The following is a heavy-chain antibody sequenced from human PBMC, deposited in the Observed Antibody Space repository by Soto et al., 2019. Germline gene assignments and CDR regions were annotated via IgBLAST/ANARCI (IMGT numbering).Heavy chain of an antibody. CDR2: IYYDGSNK. CDR3: ARDSKDDGSGYYGGFDY. D-gene: IGHD3-22*01. CDR1: EFIFSNYG. V-gene: IGHV3-33*01. J-gene: IGHJ4*02. Sequence: QVHLVESGGGVVQPGRSLRLSCAATEFIFSNYGMHWVRQAPGKGLEWVAAIYYDGSNKYYADSVKGRFTISRDNSRNTLYLQMNSLRPEDTAVYYCARDSKDDGSGYYGGFDYWGQGTLVAVSS.